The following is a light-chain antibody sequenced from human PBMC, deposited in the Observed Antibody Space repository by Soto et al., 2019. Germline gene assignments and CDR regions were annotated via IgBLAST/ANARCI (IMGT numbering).Light chain of an antibody. CDR3: AAWDDSLSGRGV. Sequence: QSVLTQPPSASGTPGQRVTISCSGSSSNIGSNYVYWYQRLPGTAPKLLIYRNNQRPSGVPDRFSGSKSGTSASLAISGLRSEDEADYYCAAWDDSLSGRGVFGGGTKVTVL. V-gene: IGLV1-47*01. CDR2: RNN. J-gene: IGLJ2*01. CDR1: SSNIGSNY.